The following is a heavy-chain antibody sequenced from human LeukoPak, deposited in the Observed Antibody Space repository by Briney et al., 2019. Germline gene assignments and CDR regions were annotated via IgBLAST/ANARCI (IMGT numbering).Heavy chain of an antibody. J-gene: IGHJ4*02. V-gene: IGHV6-1*01. D-gene: IGHD6-19*01. CDR2: TYYRSKWYN. Sequence: SQTLSLTCDISGDSVSSNSAAWNWIRRSPSRGLEWLGRTYYRSKWYNDYAVSVKSRITINPDTSKNQFSLQVNSVTPEDTAVYYCARGTRYSSGWTFDYWGQGTLVTVSS. CDR1: GDSVSSNSAA. CDR3: ARGTRYSSGWTFDY.